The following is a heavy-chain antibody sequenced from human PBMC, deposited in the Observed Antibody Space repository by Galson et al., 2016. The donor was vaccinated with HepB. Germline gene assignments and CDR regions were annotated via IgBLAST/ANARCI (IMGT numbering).Heavy chain of an antibody. CDR2: IYYSGRT. V-gene: IGHV4-61*01. D-gene: IGHD6-13*01. J-gene: IGHJ6*02. CDR3: ARKITAAGYAMDV. Sequence: SETLSLTCTVSGGSVSSGSYCCNWIRQSPGKGLEWIGYIYYSGRTNYNPSLKSRVTMSVDTSKNQFSLNVTSVTAAVTAVYYCARKITAAGYAMDVWGQGTTVTVSS. CDR1: GGSVSSGSYC.